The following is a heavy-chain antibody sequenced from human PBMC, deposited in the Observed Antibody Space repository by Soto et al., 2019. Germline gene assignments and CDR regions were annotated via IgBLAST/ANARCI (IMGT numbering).Heavy chain of an antibody. J-gene: IGHJ5*02. CDR2: IWFDGKTT. V-gene: IGHV3-33*01. Sequence: QVQLVESGGGVVQPGGSLRLSCVASGFFFSNWRMHWVRQAPGERLEWVSVIWFDGKTTDYADSVKGRFTISRDNAKNTLYLQMNSLRTEDTAIYYCARYDDYIHYDHWGQGTLVTVSS. D-gene: IGHD4-4*01. CDR1: GFFFSNWR. CDR3: ARYDDYIHYDH.